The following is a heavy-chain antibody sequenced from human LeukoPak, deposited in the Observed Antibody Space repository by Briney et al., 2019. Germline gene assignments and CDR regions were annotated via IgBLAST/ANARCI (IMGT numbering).Heavy chain of an antibody. CDR2: INWNGGST. J-gene: IGHJ5*02. CDR1: GFTFDDYG. CDR3: ARDPRLHSSPTLNWFDP. Sequence: GGSLRLSCAASGFTFDDYGMSWVRQAPGKGLEWVSGINWNGGSTGYADSVKGRFTISRDNAKNSLYLQMNSLRAEDTALYYCARDPRLHSSPTLNWFDPWGQGTLVTVSS. D-gene: IGHD6-13*01. V-gene: IGHV3-20*04.